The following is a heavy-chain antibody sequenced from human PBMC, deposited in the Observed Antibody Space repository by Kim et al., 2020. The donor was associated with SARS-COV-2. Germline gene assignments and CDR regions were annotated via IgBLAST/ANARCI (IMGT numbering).Heavy chain of an antibody. D-gene: IGHD3-10*01. CDR1: GYTFTSYA. Sequence: ASVKVSCKASGYTFTSYAMHWLRQAPGQRLEWMGWIHAGNGYTKYSQKFQGRLTITRDTSASTAYMELSSLTSEDTAVYYCAKDWEVRGITPDYWGQGTPVTVSS. V-gene: IGHV1-3*01. CDR2: IHAGNGYT. CDR3: AKDWEVRGITPDY. J-gene: IGHJ4*02.